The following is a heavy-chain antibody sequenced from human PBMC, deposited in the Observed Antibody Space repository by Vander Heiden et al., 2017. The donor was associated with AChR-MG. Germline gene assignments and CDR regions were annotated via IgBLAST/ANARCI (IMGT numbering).Heavy chain of an antibody. CDR3: ARQKLPVLRFLEWLPHLCYFDY. CDR1: GGSISSSSYY. V-gene: IGHV4-39*01. J-gene: IGHJ4*02. Sequence: QLQLQESGPGLVKPSETLSLTCTVSGGSISSSSYYWGWLRQPPGKGLGWIGSIYYSWSTYYNPSLKSRVTISVDTSKNQFSLKLSSVTAADTAVYYCARQKLPVLRFLEWLPHLCYFDYWGQGTLVTVSS. CDR2: IYYSWST. D-gene: IGHD3-3*01.